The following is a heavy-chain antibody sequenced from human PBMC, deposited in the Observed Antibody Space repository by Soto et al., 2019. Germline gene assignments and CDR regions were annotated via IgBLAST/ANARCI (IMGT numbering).Heavy chain of an antibody. J-gene: IGHJ5*02. D-gene: IGHD3-3*01. Sequence: SETLSLTCTVSSGSINNYYLSWIRQPPGKGLEWIGYIYYSGSTYYNPSLKSRVTISVDTSKNQFSLKLSSVTAADTAVYYCARGGEYDFWSGYLDWFDPWGQGTLVTVSS. CDR2: IYYSGST. CDR1: SGSINNYY. CDR3: ARGGEYDFWSGYLDWFDP. V-gene: IGHV4-30-4*01.